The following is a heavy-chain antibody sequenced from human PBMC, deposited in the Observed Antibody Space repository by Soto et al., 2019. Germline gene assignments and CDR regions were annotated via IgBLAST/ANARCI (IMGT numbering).Heavy chain of an antibody. CDR3: ARDYGSGSYYPYYYGMDV. J-gene: IGHJ6*02. CDR1: GGSISSGDYY. D-gene: IGHD3-10*01. CDR2: IYYSGST. Sequence: QVQLQESGPGLVKPSQTLSLTCTVSGGSISSGDYYWSWIRQPPGKGLEWIGYIYYSGSTYYNPSLKSRVTISVDTSKNQFYLKLSSVTAADTAVYYCARDYGSGSYYPYYYGMDVWGQGTTVTVSS. V-gene: IGHV4-30-4*01.